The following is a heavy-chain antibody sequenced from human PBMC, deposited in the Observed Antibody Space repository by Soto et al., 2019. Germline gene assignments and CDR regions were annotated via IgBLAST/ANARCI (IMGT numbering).Heavy chain of an antibody. D-gene: IGHD6-6*01. Sequence: QVQLVESGGGVVQPGRSLRLSCAASGFTFSSYGMHWVRQAPGKGLEWVAVISYDGSNKYYADSVKGRFTISRDNSKNTLYLQMNSLRAEDTAVYYCAGGAEYVFIAARDYWGQGTLVTVSS. CDR1: GFTFSSYG. V-gene: IGHV3-30*03. J-gene: IGHJ4*02. CDR2: ISYDGSNK. CDR3: AGGAEYVFIAARDY.